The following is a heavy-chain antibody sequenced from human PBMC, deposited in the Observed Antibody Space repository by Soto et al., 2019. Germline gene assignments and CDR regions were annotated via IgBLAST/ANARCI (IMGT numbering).Heavy chain of an antibody. V-gene: IGHV3-11*01. CDR2: ISSSGSTI. J-gene: IGHJ6*03. Sequence: GSLRLSCASSGFTFSDYYMSWIRQAPGKGQEWVSYISSSGSTIYYADSVKGRFTISRDNAKNSLYLQMNSLRAEDTAVYYCARDNRSGFWSGYYMDYYYYYMDVWGKGTTVTVSS. D-gene: IGHD3-3*01. CDR3: ARDNRSGFWSGYYMDYYYYYMDV. CDR1: GFTFSDYY.